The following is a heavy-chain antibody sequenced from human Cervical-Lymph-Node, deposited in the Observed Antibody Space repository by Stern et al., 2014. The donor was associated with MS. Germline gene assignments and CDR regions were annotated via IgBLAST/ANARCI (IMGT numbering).Heavy chain of an antibody. Sequence: EVQLVESGAEVKKPGESLKISCKGSGYSFTANWIAWVRQMPGKGLEWMGIIYPVDFDTRYSPSYQGQVTISADKSISTAYLQWSSLKASDTAMYYCARDYGDYAFDYWGQGTLVTVSS. D-gene: IGHD4-17*01. CDR3: ARDYGDYAFDY. CDR1: GYSFTANW. J-gene: IGHJ4*02. CDR2: IYPVDFDT. V-gene: IGHV5-51*01.